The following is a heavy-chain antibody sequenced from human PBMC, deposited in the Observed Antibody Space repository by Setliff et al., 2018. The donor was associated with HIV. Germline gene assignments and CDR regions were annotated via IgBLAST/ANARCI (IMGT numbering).Heavy chain of an antibody. CDR1: GYSFSKYG. CDR2: IIPIFGTT. D-gene: IGHD6-13*01. V-gene: IGHV1-69*13. CDR3: ATNREQLTMTYYYYYMDV. J-gene: IGHJ6*03. Sequence: SVKVSCKASGYSFSKYGISWVRQAPGQGLKWMGAIIPIFGTTKYAQRFQGRVTITADASTSTAYMELSSLRSEDTAVYYCATNREQLTMTYYYYYMDVWGKGTTVTVSS.